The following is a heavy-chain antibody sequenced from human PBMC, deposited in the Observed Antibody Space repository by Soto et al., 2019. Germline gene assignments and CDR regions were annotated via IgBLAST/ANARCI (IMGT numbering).Heavy chain of an antibody. Sequence: EVQLVETGGGLIQPGGSLRLSCAASGFTVSSNYMSWVRQAPGKGLEWVSVIYSSGSTYYRDSVKGRFTISRDNSKNMMYLQMNSLRAEDTAVYYCARGGKYDPNWFDPWGQGTLVTVSS. V-gene: IGHV3-53*02. D-gene: IGHD1-1*01. CDR2: IYSSGST. J-gene: IGHJ5*02. CDR3: ARGGKYDPNWFDP. CDR1: GFTVSSNY.